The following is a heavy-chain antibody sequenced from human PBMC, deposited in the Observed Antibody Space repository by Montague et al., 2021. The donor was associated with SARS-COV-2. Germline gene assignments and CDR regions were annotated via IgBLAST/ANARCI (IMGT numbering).Heavy chain of an antibody. D-gene: IGHD3-9*01. CDR2: INQGGAP. J-gene: IGHJ3*02. CDR3: ARGRPVQGSFRHFDSISSGALDI. CDR1: CGSFSNYY. V-gene: IGHV4-34*01. Sequence: SETLSFTCAVSCGSFSNYYWTWIRQSPGKGLEWIGEINQGGAPNYTPSLKSRVTISLDTSKKQISLKLNSVTVADTAVFFCARGRPVQGSFRHFDSISSGALDIWAQGSLVIVSS.